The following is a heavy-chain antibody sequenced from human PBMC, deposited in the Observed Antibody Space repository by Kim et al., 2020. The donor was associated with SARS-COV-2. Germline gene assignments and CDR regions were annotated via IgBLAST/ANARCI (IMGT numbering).Heavy chain of an antibody. CDR2: INYNGGST. CDR1: GFTFSNSA. V-gene: IGHV3-23*01. Sequence: GGSLRLSCAASGFTFSNSAMSWVRQAPGKGLEWVSSINYNGGSTNYADSVKGRFTISRDDSTNTLYLQMYSLRVEDTAVYLCAKNEKRSEPSASDYWGQGTLVTVSS. D-gene: IGHD3-3*01. J-gene: IGHJ4*02. CDR3: AKNEKRSEPSASDY.